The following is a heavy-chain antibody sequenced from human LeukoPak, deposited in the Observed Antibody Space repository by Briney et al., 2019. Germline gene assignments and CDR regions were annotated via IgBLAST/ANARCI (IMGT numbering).Heavy chain of an antibody. V-gene: IGHV4-4*09. CDR1: GGSISSYY. J-gene: IGHJ4*02. D-gene: IGHD3-16*01. CDR2: IYTSGST. CDR3: ARHITFGGVMTGYFDY. Sequence: SETLSLTCTVSGGSISSYYWSWIRQPPGKGLEWIGYIYTSGSTNYNPSLKSRVTISVDTSKNQFSLKLSSVTAADTAVYYCARHITFGGVMTGYFDYWGQGTLVTVSS.